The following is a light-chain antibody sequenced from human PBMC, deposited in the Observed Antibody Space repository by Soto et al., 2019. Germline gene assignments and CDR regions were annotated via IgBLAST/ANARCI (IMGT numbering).Light chain of an antibody. CDR2: GAS. CDR1: QSVSTK. Sequence: ETVMTQSPATLSVSPGERATLSCRSSQSVSTKLAWYQQKPGQAPRLRIYGASTRATGIPARFSGSGYGTEFTVNVSSLQSEDFAVYYCQQYDDWPPITFGQGTRLEIK. CDR3: QQYDDWPPIT. V-gene: IGKV3D-15*01. J-gene: IGKJ5*01.